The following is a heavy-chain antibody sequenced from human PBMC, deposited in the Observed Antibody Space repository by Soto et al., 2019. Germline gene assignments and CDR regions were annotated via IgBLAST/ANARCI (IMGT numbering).Heavy chain of an antibody. CDR1: GYTFTSYD. D-gene: IGHD2-15*01. V-gene: IGHV1-8*01. J-gene: IGHJ4*02. Sequence: ASVNVSFKASGYTFTSYDINWVRQATGQGLEWMGWMNPNSGNTGYAQKFQGRVTMTRNTSISTAYMELSSLRSEDTAVYYCARGAMWQLLHFDYWGQGTLVTVSS. CDR3: ARGAMWQLLHFDY. CDR2: MNPNSGNT.